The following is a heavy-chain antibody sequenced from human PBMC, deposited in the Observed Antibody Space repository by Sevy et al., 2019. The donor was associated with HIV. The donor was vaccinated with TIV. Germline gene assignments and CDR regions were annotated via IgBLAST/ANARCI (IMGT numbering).Heavy chain of an antibody. Sequence: GGSLRLSCAASGFTVSSNYMSWVRQAPGKGLEWVSVIYSGGSTYYADSVKGRFTISRHNSKNTLYLQMNSLRAEDTAVYYCARGPYSSSSIAFDIWGQGTMVTVSS. CDR2: IYSGGST. CDR1: GFTVSSNY. CDR3: ARGPYSSSSIAFDI. V-gene: IGHV3-53*04. D-gene: IGHD6-6*01. J-gene: IGHJ3*02.